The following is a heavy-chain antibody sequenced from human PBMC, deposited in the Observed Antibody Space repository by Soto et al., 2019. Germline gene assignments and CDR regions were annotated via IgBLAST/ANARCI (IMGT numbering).Heavy chain of an antibody. J-gene: IGHJ6*02. Sequence: GGSLRLSFAASGFTFSNYAISWVRQAPGKGLEWVSSISGSGGSTYYADSVKGRFTISRDNSKNTLYLQMNSLRAEDTAVYYCATYSGNYERYGVYYGMDVWGQGTTVTVSS. CDR1: GFTFSNYA. V-gene: IGHV3-23*01. CDR2: ISGSGGST. CDR3: ATYSGNYERYGVYYGMDV. D-gene: IGHD1-26*01.